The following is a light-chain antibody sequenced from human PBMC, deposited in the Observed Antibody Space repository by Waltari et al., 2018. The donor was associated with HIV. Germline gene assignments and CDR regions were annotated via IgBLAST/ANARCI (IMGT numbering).Light chain of an antibody. CDR3: CSYAGSSTYV. J-gene: IGLJ1*01. CDR1: SSDVGSYNL. CDR2: VFS. Sequence: QSALTQPASVSGSPGQSITISCTGTSSDVGSYNLVSWYHQHPGKAPNLMFYVFSKRHSGVAHRVSGSKSGNTASLTIYGLQAEDEADYYCCSYAGSSTYVFGTGTKVTVL. V-gene: IGLV2-23*02.